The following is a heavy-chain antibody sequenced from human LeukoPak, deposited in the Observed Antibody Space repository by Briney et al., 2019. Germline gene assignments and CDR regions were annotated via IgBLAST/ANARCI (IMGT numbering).Heavy chain of an antibody. J-gene: IGHJ4*02. Sequence: TAXXGSXXXXSYYXGWXRXPXXXXXEXXGSIYYSGSXYYNPSLKSRVTISVDTSKNQFSLKLSSVTAADTAVYYCARQFTPLARYYYDSSGYSPYFDYWGQGTLVTVSS. CDR1: XGSXXXXSYY. CDR3: ARQFTPLARYYYDSSGYSPYFDY. D-gene: IGHD3-22*01. CDR2: IYYSGSX. V-gene: IGHV4-39*01.